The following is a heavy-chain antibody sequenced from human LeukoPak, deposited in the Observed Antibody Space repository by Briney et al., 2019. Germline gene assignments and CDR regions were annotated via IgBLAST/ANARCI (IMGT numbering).Heavy chain of an antibody. V-gene: IGHV4-34*01. Sequence: SETLSLTCAVYGGSFSGYYWSWIRQPPGKGLEWIGEINHSGSTNYNPSLKSRVTISVDTSKNQFSLKLSSVTAADTAVYYCARRSGTTWYFDYWGQGTLVTVSS. J-gene: IGHJ4*02. D-gene: IGHD4-17*01. CDR2: INHSGST. CDR1: GGSFSGYY. CDR3: ARRSGTTWYFDY.